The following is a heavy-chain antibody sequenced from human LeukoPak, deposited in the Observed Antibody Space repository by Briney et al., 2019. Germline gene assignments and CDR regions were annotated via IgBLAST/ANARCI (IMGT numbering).Heavy chain of an antibody. V-gene: IGHV4-59*01. Sequence: PSETLSLTCTVSGGSISSYDWSWIRQPPGKGLEWIGDVCYSGSTNYNPSLKRRVTISVDTSKNHFSLTLSSVTAADTAVYYCARGNILLWFGELLLDWFDPWGQGTLVTVSS. J-gene: IGHJ5*02. CDR3: ARGNILLWFGELLLDWFDP. D-gene: IGHD3-10*01. CDR2: VCYSGST. CDR1: GGSISSYD.